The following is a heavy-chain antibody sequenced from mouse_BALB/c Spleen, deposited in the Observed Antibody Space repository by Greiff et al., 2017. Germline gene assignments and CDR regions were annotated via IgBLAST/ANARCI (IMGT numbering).Heavy chain of an antibody. CDR3: ARDRGVRRYYAMDY. D-gene: IGHD2-14*01. Sequence: EVNLVESGGGLVQPGGSLKLSCAASGFTFSSYGMSWVRQTPDKRLELVATINSNGGSTYYPDSVKGRFTISRDNAKNTLYLQMSSLKSEDTAMYYCARDRGVRRYYAMDYWGQGTSVTVSS. V-gene: IGHV5-6-3*01. CDR2: INSNGGST. CDR1: GFTFSSYG. J-gene: IGHJ4*01.